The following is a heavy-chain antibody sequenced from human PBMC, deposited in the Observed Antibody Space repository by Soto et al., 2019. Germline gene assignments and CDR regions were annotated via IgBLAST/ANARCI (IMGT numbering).Heavy chain of an antibody. D-gene: IGHD6-13*01. J-gene: IGHJ6*02. V-gene: IGHV3-64D*06. CDR3: VKALIAPRASGYYYYYGMDV. CDR2: ISSNGGST. Sequence: GGRLSLSSSADGFTFSRYAMHWVCQARGTGLEYDSAISSNGGSTYYAASVKGRFTISRDNSKNTLYLQMSSLRAEDTAVYYCVKALIAPRASGYYYYYGMDVWGQGTTVTVSS. CDR1: GFTFSRYA.